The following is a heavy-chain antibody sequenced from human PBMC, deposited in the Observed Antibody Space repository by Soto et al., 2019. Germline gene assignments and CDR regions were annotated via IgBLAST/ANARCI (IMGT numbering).Heavy chain of an antibody. CDR3: AGRISFASVEIFSGGLSGYNWFDP. CDR1: GGCISSSY. V-gene: IGHV4-59*04. J-gene: IGHJ5*01. Sequence: SATLSLTCTVSGGCISSSYWGWIRQPPGKGQGWIGNIYYSVSTYYNPSLKSLFTMAVDTSKNQFSLRLSSVTAADTAVYYFAGRISFASVEIFSGGLSGYNWFDPWGRGTLVTVSS. D-gene: IGHD3-3*01. CDR2: IYYSVST.